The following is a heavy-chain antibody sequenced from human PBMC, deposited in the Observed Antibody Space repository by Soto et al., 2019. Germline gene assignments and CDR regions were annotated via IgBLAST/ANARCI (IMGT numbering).Heavy chain of an antibody. Sequence: SETLSLTCAVSGDSISSSHWWSWVRQPPGEGLEWIGEVSDSGSTNYKPSLQSRVTISLDKAKNQVSLILRSVTAADTAVYYCARELLAFVAGDYWGQGTLVTVSS. CDR2: VSDSGST. J-gene: IGHJ4*02. CDR1: GDSISSSHW. CDR3: ARELLAFVAGDY. D-gene: IGHD6-19*01. V-gene: IGHV4-4*02.